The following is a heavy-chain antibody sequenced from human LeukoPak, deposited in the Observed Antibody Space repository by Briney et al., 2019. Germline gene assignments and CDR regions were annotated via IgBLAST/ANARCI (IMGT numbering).Heavy chain of an antibody. V-gene: IGHV1-8*01. Sequence: ASVTVSFKASGYTFTRYDINWVRQATGQGLEWMGWMNPNSGNTGYAQKFQGTVTMTRNTSISTAYMELSSLRSEDTAVYYCARPRYSSGSELDYWGQGTLVTVSS. J-gene: IGHJ4*02. CDR3: ARPRYSSGSELDY. CDR1: GYTFTRYD. D-gene: IGHD6-19*01. CDR2: MNPNSGNT.